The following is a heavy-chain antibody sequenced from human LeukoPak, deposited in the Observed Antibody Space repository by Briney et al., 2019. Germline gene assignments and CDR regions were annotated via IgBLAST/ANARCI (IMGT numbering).Heavy chain of an antibody. Sequence: SETLSLTCTVSGGSISSYYWSWIRQPPGKGLEWIGYIYYSGSTNYNPSLKSRVTISVDTSKNQFSLKLSSVTAADTAVYYCARGPRETGHDAFDIWGQGTMVTVSS. CDR1: GGSISSYY. V-gene: IGHV4-59*01. CDR3: ARGPRETGHDAFDI. J-gene: IGHJ3*02. CDR2: IYYSGST. D-gene: IGHD7-27*01.